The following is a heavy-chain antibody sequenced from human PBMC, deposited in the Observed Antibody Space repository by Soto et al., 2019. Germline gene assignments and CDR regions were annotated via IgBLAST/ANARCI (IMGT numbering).Heavy chain of an antibody. J-gene: IGHJ6*03. V-gene: IGHV1-18*01. CDR3: ARDNWNYDYYYYYMDV. D-gene: IGHD1-7*01. CDR1: GYTFTSND. CDR2: MSAYNGNT. Sequence: ASVKVSCKAAGYTFTSNDINWVRQATGQGLEWMGWMSAYNGNTNYAQKLQGRVTMTTDTSTSTAYMELRSLRSDDTAVYYCARDNWNYDYYYYYMDVWGKGTTVTVSS.